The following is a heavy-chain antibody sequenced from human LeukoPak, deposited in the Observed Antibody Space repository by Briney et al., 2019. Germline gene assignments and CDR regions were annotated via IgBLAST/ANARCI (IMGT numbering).Heavy chain of an antibody. V-gene: IGHV3-23*01. CDR1: GFTFSSYA. D-gene: IGHD3-22*01. CDR2: ISGSGGST. Sequence: PGGSLRLSCAASGFTFSSYAMSSVPQTPGRGLEWVSPISGSGGSTYYADSEKGRFPISSDNSKHTRSLQINSLRPGDMAVYYCAKVRSIVVVFDYWGQGTLVSVSS. CDR3: AKVRSIVVVFDY. J-gene: IGHJ4*02.